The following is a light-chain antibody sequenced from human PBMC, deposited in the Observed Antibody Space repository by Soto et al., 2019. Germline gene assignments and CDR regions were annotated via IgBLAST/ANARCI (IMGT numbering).Light chain of an antibody. V-gene: IGKV3-11*01. Sequence: EIVLTQSPATLSLSPGERATLSCRASQSVDTFLAWCQQKPGRTPRLLIYDTSNRATGIPPRFSGSGSGTDFTLTISRLEPEDFAVYYCQVRTEWPPFMYSFGQGTKLEVK. CDR3: QVRTEWPPFMYS. J-gene: IGKJ2*01. CDR2: DTS. CDR1: QSVDTF.